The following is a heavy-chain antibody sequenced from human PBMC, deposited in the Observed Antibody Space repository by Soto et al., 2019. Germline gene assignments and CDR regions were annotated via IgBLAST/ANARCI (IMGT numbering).Heavy chain of an antibody. V-gene: IGHV3-30-3*01. Sequence: HPGGSLRLSCAASGFTFSSYALHWVRQAPGKGLEWVALISYDGRNIYYADSVKGRFSISRDNSKNTLYLQMNSLGAEDTAVYYCARDPHLLSYCDYWGQGTLVTVSS. J-gene: IGHJ4*02. CDR2: ISYDGRNI. CDR1: GFTFSSYA. CDR3: ARDPHLLSYCDY.